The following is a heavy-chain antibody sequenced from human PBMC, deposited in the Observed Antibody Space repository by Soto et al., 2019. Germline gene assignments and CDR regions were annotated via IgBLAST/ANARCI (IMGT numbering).Heavy chain of an antibody. Sequence: QVQLEQWGAGLVKPSETLSLTCGVSGGSFSGYYWTWIRQPPGKGLEWIGEINHGGSANYNPSLRSRVTLSVDTSRSQFSLEMNSMTAADTAVYFCARGSTVLPVWGPGILVTVSS. CDR1: GGSFSGYY. V-gene: IGHV4-34*01. CDR2: INHGGSA. D-gene: IGHD3-16*01. CDR3: ARGSTVLPV. J-gene: IGHJ4*02.